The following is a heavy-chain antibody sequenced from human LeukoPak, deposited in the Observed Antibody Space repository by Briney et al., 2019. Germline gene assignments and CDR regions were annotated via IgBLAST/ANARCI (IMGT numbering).Heavy chain of an antibody. CDR1: GGSFSGYY. V-gene: IGHV4-34*01. D-gene: IGHD4-17*01. CDR3: ARVRAYGDDY. CDR2: INHSGST. J-gene: IGHJ4*02. Sequence: PSETLSLTCAVYGGSFSGYYWSWIRQPPGKGLEWIGEINHSGSTNHNPSLKSRVTISVDTSKNQFSLKLSSVTAADTAVYYCARVRAYGDDYWGQGTLVTVSS.